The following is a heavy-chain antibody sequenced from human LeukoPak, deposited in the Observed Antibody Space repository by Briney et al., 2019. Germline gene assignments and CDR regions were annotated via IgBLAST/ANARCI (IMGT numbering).Heavy chain of an antibody. CDR1: GFTFSNYW. Sequence: GGPLRLSCAASGFTFSNYWMSWVRQAPGKGLEWVANIKQDGSEKYYVGSVKGRFTISRDNADNLLYLQMNSLRAEDTAVYYCARLRTFDYWGQGTLVTVSS. V-gene: IGHV3-7*03. CDR3: ARLRTFDY. J-gene: IGHJ4*02. D-gene: IGHD1-14*01. CDR2: IKQDGSEK.